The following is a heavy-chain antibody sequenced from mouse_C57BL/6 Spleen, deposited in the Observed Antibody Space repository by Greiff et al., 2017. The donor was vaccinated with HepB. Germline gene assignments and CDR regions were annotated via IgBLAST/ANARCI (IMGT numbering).Heavy chain of an antibody. CDR3: ARWEDDYDEAGGWYFDV. CDR2: IYPGSGST. V-gene: IGHV1-55*01. Sequence: QVQLQQPGAELVKPGASVKMSCKASGYTFTSYWITWVKQRPGQGLEWIGDIYPGSGSTNYNEKFKSKATLTVDTSSSTAYMQLSSLTSEDSAVYYCARWEDDYDEAGGWYFDVWGTGTTVTVSS. J-gene: IGHJ1*03. D-gene: IGHD2-4*01. CDR1: GYTFTSYW.